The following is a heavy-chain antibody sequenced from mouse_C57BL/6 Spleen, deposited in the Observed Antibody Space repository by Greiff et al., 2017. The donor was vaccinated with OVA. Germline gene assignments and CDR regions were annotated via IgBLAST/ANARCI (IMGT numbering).Heavy chain of an antibody. CDR1: GYTFTDYY. Sequence: EVQLQQSGPELVKPGASVKISCKASGYTFTDYYMNWVKQSHGKSLEWIGDINPNNGGTSYNQKFKGKATLTVDKSSSTAYMELRSLTSEDSAVYYGAREGYGSSENFAYWGQGTLVTVSA. CDR3: AREGYGSSENFAY. CDR2: INPNNGGT. V-gene: IGHV1-26*01. J-gene: IGHJ3*01. D-gene: IGHD1-1*01.